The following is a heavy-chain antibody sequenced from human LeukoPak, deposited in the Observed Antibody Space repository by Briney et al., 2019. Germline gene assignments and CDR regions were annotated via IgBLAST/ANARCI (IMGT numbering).Heavy chain of an antibody. CDR2: IYSGGST. Sequence: GGSLRLSCASSGFTVSSNYMSWVRQAPGKGLEWVSVIYSGGSTYYADSVKGRFTISRDNSKNTLYLQMNSLRAEDTAVYYCAGASSSNYYYGMDVWGQGTTVTVSS. J-gene: IGHJ6*02. D-gene: IGHD6-6*01. CDR1: GFTVSSNY. CDR3: AGASSSNYYYGMDV. V-gene: IGHV3-66*01.